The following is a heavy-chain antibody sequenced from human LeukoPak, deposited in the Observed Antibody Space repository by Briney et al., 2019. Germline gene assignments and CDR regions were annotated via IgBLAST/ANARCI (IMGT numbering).Heavy chain of an antibody. V-gene: IGHV3-74*01. CDR1: GFTFSDYW. CDR2: INSDGSST. CDR3: ARVVGLYSSGWYLDY. D-gene: IGHD6-19*01. Sequence: PGGSLRLSCAASGFTFSDYWMHWVRQVPGTGLVWVSRINSDGSSTHYADSVKGRFTISRDNAKNTLYLQMNSLRVEDTATYYCARVVGLYSSGWYLDYWGQGTRVTVSS. J-gene: IGHJ4*02.